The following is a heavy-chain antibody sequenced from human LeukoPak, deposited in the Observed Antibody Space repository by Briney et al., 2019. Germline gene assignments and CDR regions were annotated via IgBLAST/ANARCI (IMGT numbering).Heavy chain of an antibody. CDR2: ISYDGSNK. Sequence: GGSPRLSCAASGFTFSSYGMHWVRQAPGKGLEWVAVISYDGSNKYYADSVKGRFTISRDNSKNTLYLQMNSLRAEDTAVYYCAKSIISAASSGYFDYWGQGTLVTVSS. CDR3: AKSIISAASSGYFDY. D-gene: IGHD3-22*01. CDR1: GFTFSSYG. V-gene: IGHV3-30*18. J-gene: IGHJ4*02.